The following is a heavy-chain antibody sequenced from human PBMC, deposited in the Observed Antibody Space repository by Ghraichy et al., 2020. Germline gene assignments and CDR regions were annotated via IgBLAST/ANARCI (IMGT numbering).Heavy chain of an antibody. D-gene: IGHD3-16*01. V-gene: IGHV3-48*01. CDR1: GFTFSSYS. CDR3: ARTYGGFDY. CDR2: ISSSSSTI. J-gene: IGHJ4*02. Sequence: GESLNISCAASGFTFSSYSMNWVRQAPGKGLEWVSYISSSSSTIYYADSVKGRFTISRDNAKNSLYLQMNSLRAEDTAVYYCARTYGGFDYWGQGTLVTVSS.